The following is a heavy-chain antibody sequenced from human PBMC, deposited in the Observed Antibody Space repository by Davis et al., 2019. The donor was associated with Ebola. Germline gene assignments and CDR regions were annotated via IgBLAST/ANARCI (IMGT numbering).Heavy chain of an antibody. J-gene: IGHJ5*02. V-gene: IGHV4-4*07. CDR3: ARRHYDFWSGTSNWFDP. Sequence: PSETLSLTCTVSGGSLSSYYWSWIRQPPGKGLEWIGRIYTSGSTNYNPSLKSRVTMSVATSKNQFSLKLSSVTAADTAVYYCARRHYDFWSGTSNWFDPWGRGTLVTVSS. CDR2: IYTSGST. CDR1: GGSLSSYY. D-gene: IGHD3-3*01.